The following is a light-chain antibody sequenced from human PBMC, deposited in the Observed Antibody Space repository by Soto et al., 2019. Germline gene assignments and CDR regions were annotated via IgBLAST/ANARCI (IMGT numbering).Light chain of an antibody. V-gene: IGKV3-20*01. Sequence: EILLTQSPGTLSLSPGERATLSCRASQSVRNSSLAWYQQKPGQAPRLLIYGASGRATGIPDRFSGSGSGTDFTLTISRLEPEDFAVYYCQQYRSSPSTFGQGTKLEI. CDR2: GAS. CDR3: QQYRSSPST. J-gene: IGKJ2*01. CDR1: QSVRNSS.